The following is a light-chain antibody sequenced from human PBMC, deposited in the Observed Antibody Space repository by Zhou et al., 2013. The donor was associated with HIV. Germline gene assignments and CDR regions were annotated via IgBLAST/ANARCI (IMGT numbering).Light chain of an antibody. CDR1: QGISSW. CDR3: QQYGSSPWT. CDR2: AAF. Sequence: DIQMTQSPSSVSASVGDRVTITCRASQGISSWLAWYQQKPGKAPKLLIYAAFSLQSGVPSRFSGRGSGTDFTLTISSLQPDDFAVYHCQQYGSSPWTFGQGTKVEIK. J-gene: IGKJ1*01. V-gene: IGKV1-12*01.